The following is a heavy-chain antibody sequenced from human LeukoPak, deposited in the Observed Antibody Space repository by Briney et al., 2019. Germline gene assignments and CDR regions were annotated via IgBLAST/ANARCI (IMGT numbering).Heavy chain of an antibody. CDR3: ARDHTVVIASQPLY. CDR1: GYTFTSYD. Sequence: GASVKVSCKASGYTFTSYDINWVRQAPGQGLEWMGWISAYNGNTNYAQKLQGRVTMTTDTSTSTAYMELRSLRSDDTAVYYCARDHTVVIASQPLYWGQGTLVTVSS. J-gene: IGHJ4*02. V-gene: IGHV1-18*01. CDR2: ISAYNGNT. D-gene: IGHD2-21*01.